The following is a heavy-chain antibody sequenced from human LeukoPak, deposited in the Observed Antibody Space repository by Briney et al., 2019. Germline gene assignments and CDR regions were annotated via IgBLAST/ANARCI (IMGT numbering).Heavy chain of an antibody. D-gene: IGHD3-3*01. CDR1: GYTFTSYG. J-gene: IGHJ6*03. CDR3: ARAINFWSGSSYYYMDV. V-gene: IGHV1-18*01. CDR2: ISAYNGNT. Sequence: ASVKVSCKASGYTFTSYGISWVRQAPGQGLEWMGWISAYNGNTNYAQKLQGRVTMTTDTSTSTAYMELRSLRSDDTAVYYCARAINFWSGSSYYYMDVWVKGTTVTVSS.